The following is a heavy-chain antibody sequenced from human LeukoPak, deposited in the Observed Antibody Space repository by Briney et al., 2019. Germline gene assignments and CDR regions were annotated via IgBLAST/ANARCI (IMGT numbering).Heavy chain of an antibody. J-gene: IGHJ4*02. V-gene: IGHV4-4*07. CDR2: IYTSGST. CDR3: AREGYYYGSSGYYF. D-gene: IGHD3-22*01. CDR1: GASISSYY. Sequence: SETLSLTCTVSGASISSYYWSWVRQPAGKGLEWIGRIYTSGSTNYNPSLKSRVTMSVDTSKNQFSLKLSSVTAADTAVYYCAREGYYYGSSGYYFWGQGTLVPVSS.